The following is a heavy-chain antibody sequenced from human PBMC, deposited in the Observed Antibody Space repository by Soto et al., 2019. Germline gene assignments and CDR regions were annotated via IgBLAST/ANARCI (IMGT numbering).Heavy chain of an antibody. J-gene: IGHJ4*02. Sequence: GESLKISCKASGHTLIDFWIGLVLQMPGKGLEWMGSIYAGDSDTRYSPSFQGQVTISADKSISTVYLQWSTLKASDAAISYSGATRGLGKSSFDYWGQGTLVTVSS. V-gene: IGHV5-51*01. CDR1: GHTLIDFW. D-gene: IGHD3-9*01. CDR3: GATRGLGKSSFDY. CDR2: IYAGDSDT.